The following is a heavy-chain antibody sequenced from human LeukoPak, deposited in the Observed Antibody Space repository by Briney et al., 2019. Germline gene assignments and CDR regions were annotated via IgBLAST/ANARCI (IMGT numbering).Heavy chain of an antibody. V-gene: IGHV4-39*01. CDR2: IYYSGST. CDR1: GGSIISSSYY. D-gene: IGHD3-3*01. Sequence: SETLSLTCTVSGGSIISSSYYWGWIRQPPGKGLEWIGSIYYSGSTYYNPSLKSRVTISVDTSKNQFSLKLSSVTAADTAVYYCARLFSSNFFGVVIDYWGQGTLVTVSS. J-gene: IGHJ4*02. CDR3: ARLFSSNFFGVVIDY.